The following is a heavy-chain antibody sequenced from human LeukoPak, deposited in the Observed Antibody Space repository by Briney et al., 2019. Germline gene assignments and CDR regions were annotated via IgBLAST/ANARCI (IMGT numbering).Heavy chain of an antibody. CDR2: IRYDGSNK. J-gene: IGHJ4*02. CDR1: GFTFSSYG. V-gene: IGHV3-30*02. Sequence: GGSLRLSCAASGFTFSSYGMHWVRQAPGKGLEWVAFIRYDGSNKYYADSVKGRSTISRGNSKNTLYLQMNSLRADDTARYYCAKDFVYGSRFPRPLDYWGQGTLVTVSS. CDR3: AKDFVYGSRFPRPLDY. D-gene: IGHD3-3*01.